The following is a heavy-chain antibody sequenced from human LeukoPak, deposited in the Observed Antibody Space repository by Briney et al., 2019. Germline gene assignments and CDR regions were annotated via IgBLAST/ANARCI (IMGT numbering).Heavy chain of an antibody. J-gene: IGHJ1*01. D-gene: IGHD3-16*01. CDR1: GGPISSGHYY. CDR2: IYIGGST. Sequence: SETLSLTCTVSGGPISSGHYYWGWLRQPAGKGLEYIGRIYIGGSTTYNPSLKSRFTISGDTSKNPFSLNLSSVTAADTAVYYCASSDAYYSESFYHWGQGTLVTVSS. CDR3: ASSDAYYSESFYH. V-gene: IGHV4-61*02.